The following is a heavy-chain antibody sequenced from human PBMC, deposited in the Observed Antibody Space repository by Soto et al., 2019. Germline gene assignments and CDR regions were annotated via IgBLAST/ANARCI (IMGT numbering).Heavy chain of an antibody. J-gene: IGHJ4*02. Sequence: QVQLVQSGAEVKKPGSSVKVSCKASGGTFSSYAISWVRQAPGQGLEWMGGIIPIYGTANYAQKFKGRVTITADECTGTAYMELSSLISEDTAVYYCARLTDSSGYYYNEPQVFDYWGQGTLVTVSS. D-gene: IGHD3-22*01. CDR1: GGTFSSYA. CDR2: IIPIYGTA. CDR3: ARLTDSSGYYYNEPQVFDY. V-gene: IGHV1-69*01.